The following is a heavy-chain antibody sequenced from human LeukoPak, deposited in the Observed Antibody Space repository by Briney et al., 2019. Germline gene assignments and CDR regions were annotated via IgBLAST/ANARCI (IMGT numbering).Heavy chain of an antibody. Sequence: GGSLRLSCAGSGFTFDDYGMSWVRQAPGKGLEWVSGINWSGGSIGYADSVKGRFTISRDNAKNSLYLQMNSLRAEDTAFYYCASGGIYYGAAFEFWGQGTLVTVSS. D-gene: IGHD1-26*01. CDR3: ASGGIYYGAAFEF. CDR1: GFTFDDYG. J-gene: IGHJ4*02. V-gene: IGHV3-20*04. CDR2: INWSGGSI.